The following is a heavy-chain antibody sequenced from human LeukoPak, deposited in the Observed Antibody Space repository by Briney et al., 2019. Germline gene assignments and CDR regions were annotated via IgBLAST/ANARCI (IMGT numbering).Heavy chain of an antibody. CDR2: ISGSGGST. CDR3: AQEIGYCSGGICYSLEYFLN. J-gene: IGHJ1*01. Sequence: PGGSLRLSCAASGFTFSTYAMTGVRQAPGKGLEWVSNISGSGGSTYFAASVKGRFTISRDNAKNTFYLEMNSLRVEDTAIYYCAQEIGYCSGGICYSLEYFLNWGQGTLVIVSS. V-gene: IGHV3-23*01. CDR1: GFTFSTYA. D-gene: IGHD2-15*01.